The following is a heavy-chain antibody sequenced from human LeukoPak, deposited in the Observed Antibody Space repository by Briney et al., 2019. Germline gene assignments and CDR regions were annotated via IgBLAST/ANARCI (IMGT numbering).Heavy chain of an antibody. CDR3: AKDSAGYNWFDP. CDR1: GGSISSGGYY. V-gene: IGHV4-31*03. D-gene: IGHD6-13*01. J-gene: IGHJ5*02. CDR2: IYYSGST. Sequence: SETLSLTCTVSGGSISSGGYYWSWIRQHPGKGLEWIGYIYYSGSTYYNPSLKSRVTISVDTSKNQFSLKLSSVTAADTAVYYCAKDSAGYNWFDPWGQGTLVTVSS.